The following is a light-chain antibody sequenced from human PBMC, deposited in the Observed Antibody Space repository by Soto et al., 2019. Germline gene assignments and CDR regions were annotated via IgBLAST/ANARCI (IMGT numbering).Light chain of an antibody. Sequence: DIPMTQSPSTLSASVGDRVTITCRASQSISSWLAWYQQKPGKAPKLLIYKASSLESGVPSRFSGSGSGTEFSLTISSLQPDDFAIYYCQQYNSYSYTFGQGTKLEIK. CDR3: QQYNSYSYT. V-gene: IGKV1-5*03. CDR2: KAS. J-gene: IGKJ2*01. CDR1: QSISSW.